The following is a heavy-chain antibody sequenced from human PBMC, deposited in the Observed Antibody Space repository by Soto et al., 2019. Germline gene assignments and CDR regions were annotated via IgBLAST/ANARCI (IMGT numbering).Heavy chain of an antibody. Sequence: SETLSLTCTVSGGSISSYYWGWIRQPPGKGLEWIGYVYYTGTTHFNPSLKSRVSMSVDTSKNQFSLKLSSVTTADTAVYYCARAAAADYWGQRTLVTVSS. J-gene: IGHJ4*02. D-gene: IGHD6-13*01. CDR2: VYYTGTT. V-gene: IGHV4-59*01. CDR3: ARAAAADY. CDR1: GGSISSYY.